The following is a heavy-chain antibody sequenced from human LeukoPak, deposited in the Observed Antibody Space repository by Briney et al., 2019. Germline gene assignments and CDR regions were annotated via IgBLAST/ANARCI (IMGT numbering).Heavy chain of an antibody. CDR2: IYSSGST. J-gene: IGHJ4*02. D-gene: IGHD2-21*01. V-gene: IGHV4-4*07. Sequence: PGGSLRLSCAASGFTFSDYYMSWIRQPAGKGLEWIGRIYSSGSTTYYYNPSLKSRVTMSVDTSKNQFSLKLSSVTAADTAVYYCARDPNSALWGQGTLVTVSS. CDR3: ARDPNSAL. CDR1: GFTFSDYY.